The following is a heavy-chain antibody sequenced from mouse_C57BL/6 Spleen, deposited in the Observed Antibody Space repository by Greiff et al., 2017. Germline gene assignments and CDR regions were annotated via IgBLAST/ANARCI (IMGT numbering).Heavy chain of an antibody. J-gene: IGHJ4*01. CDR2: IWSGGST. CDR1: GFSLTSSG. V-gene: IGHV2-2*01. CDR3: ARKDYGSSLYAMDY. D-gene: IGHD1-1*01. Sequence: QVHVKQSGPGLVQPSQSLSITCTVSGFSLTSSGVHWVRQSPGKGLEWLGVIWSGGSTDYNAAFISRLSLSKDNSKSQVFFKMNSLQADDTAIYYCARKDYGSSLYAMDYWGQGTSGTVSS.